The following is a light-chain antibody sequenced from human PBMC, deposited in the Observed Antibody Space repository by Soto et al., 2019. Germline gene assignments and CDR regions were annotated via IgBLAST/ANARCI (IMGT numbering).Light chain of an antibody. Sequence: EIVLTQSPGTLSLSPGDRASLSCRASQNVGSAYLAWYQHKPGQAPRLLIFGTSSRATGIPDRFSGSGSGTDFTRTISRLEAEDFAVYYCHQYGGSRWTFGQGTKVEAK. CDR1: QNVGSAY. J-gene: IGKJ1*01. CDR2: GTS. CDR3: HQYGGSRWT. V-gene: IGKV3-20*01.